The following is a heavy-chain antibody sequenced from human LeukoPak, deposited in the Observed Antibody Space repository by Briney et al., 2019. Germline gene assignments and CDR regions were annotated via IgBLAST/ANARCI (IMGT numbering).Heavy chain of an antibody. J-gene: IGHJ3*02. CDR2: IIPIFGTA. CDR3: ARNYDSSGYAFDI. CDR1: GGTFSSYA. V-gene: IGHV1-69*05. D-gene: IGHD3-22*01. Sequence: ASVKVSCKASGGTFSSYAISWVRQAPGQGLEWMGGIIPIFGTANYAQKFQGRVTITTDESTSTAYMELSSLRSEDTAVYYCARNYDSSGYAFDIWGQGTMVTVSS.